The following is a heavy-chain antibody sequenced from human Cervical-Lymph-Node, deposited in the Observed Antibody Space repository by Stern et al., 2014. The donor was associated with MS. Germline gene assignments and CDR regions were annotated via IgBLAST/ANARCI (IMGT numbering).Heavy chain of an antibody. CDR2: IHPGDSDT. V-gene: IGHV5-51*01. D-gene: IGHD2-15*01. CDR3: ARHGPGSDYYYYGMDV. CDR1: GYTFTNYW. Sequence: EVQLVGSGVEVKKPGESLKISCKTSGYTFTNYWIAWGRQMPGKGLEWMGIIHPGDSDTKYSPSIEGQVTMSVDKSLRTAYLQWRSLKASDTAMYFCARHGPGSDYYYYGMDVWGQGTTVTVSS. J-gene: IGHJ6*02.